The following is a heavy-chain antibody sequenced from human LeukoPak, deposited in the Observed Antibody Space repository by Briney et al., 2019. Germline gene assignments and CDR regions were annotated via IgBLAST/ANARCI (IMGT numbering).Heavy chain of an antibody. J-gene: IGHJ5*02. Sequence: SQTLSLTCTVSGGSFTSDNYYWSWIRQPAGKGLEWIGRIYASVNTNYNPYLKSRVTISVDTSKNQFSLNLTSVTAADTAVYYCARHQVYGDYVYDSWGQGILLTVSS. CDR1: GGSFTSDNYY. CDR2: IYASVNT. CDR3: ARHQVYGDYVYDS. D-gene: IGHD4-17*01. V-gene: IGHV4-61*02.